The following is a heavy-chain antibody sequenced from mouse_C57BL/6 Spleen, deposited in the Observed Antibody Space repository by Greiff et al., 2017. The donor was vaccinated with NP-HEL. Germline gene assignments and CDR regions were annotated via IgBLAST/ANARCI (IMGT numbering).Heavy chain of an antibody. CDR1: GFTFSSYT. CDR2: ISGGGGNT. Sequence: DVKLVESGGGLVKPGGSLKLSCAASGFTFSSYTMSWVRQTPEKRLEWVATISGGGGNTYYPDSVKGRFTISRDNAKNTLYLQMSSLRSEDTALYYCASYYGSSYFDYWGQGTTLTVSS. D-gene: IGHD1-1*01. CDR3: ASYYGSSYFDY. J-gene: IGHJ2*01. V-gene: IGHV5-9*01.